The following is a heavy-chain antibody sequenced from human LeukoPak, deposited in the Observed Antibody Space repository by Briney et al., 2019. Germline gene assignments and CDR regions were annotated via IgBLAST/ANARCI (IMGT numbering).Heavy chain of an antibody. CDR3: ASPEYSSLSLFDY. CDR1: GGTFSSYA. Sequence: SVKVSCKASGGTFSSYAISWVRQAPGQGLEWMGGIIPIFGTANYAQKFQGRVTITTDEFTSTAYMELSSLRSEDTAVYYCASPEYSSLSLFDYWGQGTLVTVSS. V-gene: IGHV1-69*05. CDR2: IIPIFGTA. J-gene: IGHJ4*02. D-gene: IGHD6-6*01.